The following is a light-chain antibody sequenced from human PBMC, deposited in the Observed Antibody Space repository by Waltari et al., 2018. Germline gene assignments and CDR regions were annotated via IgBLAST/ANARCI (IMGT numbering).Light chain of an antibody. CDR2: AAS. Sequence: EIQMIQSPSSLSASVGDRVTITCRASQGSSHYFAWFQQKPGKAPTSLSYAASSLQSGVPSKFSGSGSVTDFTRTISSLQPADFATYYCQQDNSYLLTFGGSTTVEIK. V-gene: IGKV1-16*02. CDR1: QGSSHY. CDR3: QQDNSYLLT. J-gene: IGKJ4*02.